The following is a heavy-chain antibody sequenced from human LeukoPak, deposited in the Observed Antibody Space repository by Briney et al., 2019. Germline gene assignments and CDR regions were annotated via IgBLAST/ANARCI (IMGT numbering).Heavy chain of an antibody. CDR2: IYYSGST. J-gene: IGHJ4*02. V-gene: IGHV4-59*08. Sequence: SETLSLTCTVSGGSISSYYWSWIRQPPGKGLEWIGYIYYSGSTNYNPSLKSRVTISVDTSKNQFSLKLSSVTAVDTAVYYCARQAAPLLVGTMVRGAEYYFDYWGQGTLVTVSS. CDR1: GGSISSYY. D-gene: IGHD3-10*01. CDR3: ARQAAPLLVGTMVRGAEYYFDY.